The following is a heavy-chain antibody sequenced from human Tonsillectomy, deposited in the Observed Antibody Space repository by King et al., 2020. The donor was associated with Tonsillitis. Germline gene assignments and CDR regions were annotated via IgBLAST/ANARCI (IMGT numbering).Heavy chain of an antibody. J-gene: IGHJ4*02. CDR1: GFTFSSYG. D-gene: IGHD6-13*01. CDR3: AKGKYSSSCYMGIGGY. CDR2: ISYDGSNK. V-gene: IGHV3-30*18. Sequence: VQLVESGGGVVQPGRSLRLSCAASGFTFSSYGMHWVRQAPGKGLEWVAVISYDGSNKYYTDSVKGRFTISRDNSKNTLSLQMNTLRAEDTAVYYCAKGKYSSSCYMGIGGYWGQGTLVTVSS.